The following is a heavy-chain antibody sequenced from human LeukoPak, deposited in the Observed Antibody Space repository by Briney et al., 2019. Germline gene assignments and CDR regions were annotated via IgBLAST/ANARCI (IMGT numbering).Heavy chain of an antibody. Sequence: PEAPSLTCAESSGSTSSNYYYWGWLRPPPGTGLEWIGSIYYSGSTYYNPSLKSRVTISVDTSKNQFSVKLTSVTAADTAVYYCASLYTSGWYSFGYWAREPWSPSPQ. V-gene: IGHV4-39*07. D-gene: IGHD6-19*01. CDR2: IYYSGST. CDR1: SGSTSSNYYY. J-gene: IGHJ4*02. CDR3: ASLYTSGWYSFGY.